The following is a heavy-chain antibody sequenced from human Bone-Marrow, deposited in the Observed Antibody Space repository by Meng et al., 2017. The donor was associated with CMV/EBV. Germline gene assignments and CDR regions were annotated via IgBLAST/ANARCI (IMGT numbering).Heavy chain of an antibody. J-gene: IGHJ4*02. CDR1: GGSFSGYY. V-gene: IGHV4-34*01. CDR2: INHSGST. CDR3: ARASGYSSGWYLW. D-gene: IGHD6-19*01. Sequence: QVQRQQWGAGLLKPSETLSLTCSVYGGSFSGYYWSWIRQPPGKGLEWIGEINHSGSTNYNPSLKSRVTISVDTSKNQFSLKLSSVTAADTAVYYCARASGYSSGWYLWWGQGTLVTVSS.